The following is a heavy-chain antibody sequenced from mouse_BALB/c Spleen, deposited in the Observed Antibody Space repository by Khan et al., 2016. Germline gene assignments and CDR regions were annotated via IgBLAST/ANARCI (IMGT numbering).Heavy chain of an antibody. Sequence: EVELVESGGGLVKPGGSLSLSCAASGFSFSDYYMYWVRQTPEKRLEWVATISDGGSYTYYPNSVKRRFTISGDTAKNNLYLQMNSLTSEYTAMYYCARDRYDYFDYWGQGTTLTVVS. J-gene: IGHJ2*01. V-gene: IGHV5-4*02. CDR2: ISDGGSYT. CDR3: ARDRYDYFDY. CDR1: GFSFSDYY. D-gene: IGHD2-14*01.